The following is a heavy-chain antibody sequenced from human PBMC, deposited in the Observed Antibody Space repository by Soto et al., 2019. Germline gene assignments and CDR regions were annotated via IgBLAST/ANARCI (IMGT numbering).Heavy chain of an antibody. Sequence: EAQLLESGGGSVQPGGSLRLSCAASGFTFSSHGMSWIRQAPGKGLEWISGLSRGGGSTYYVDSVKGSFTISRDNAKNTLDLIMKSLRVEDTALYYCARDGQYRTDGFDIWGQGTMVTVSS. D-gene: IGHD5-12*01. CDR1: GFTFSSHG. CDR3: ARDGQYRTDGFDI. V-gene: IGHV3-23*01. J-gene: IGHJ3*02. CDR2: LSRGGGST.